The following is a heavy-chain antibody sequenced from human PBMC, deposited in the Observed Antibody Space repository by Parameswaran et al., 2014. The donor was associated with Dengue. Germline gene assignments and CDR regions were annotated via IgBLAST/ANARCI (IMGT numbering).Heavy chain of an antibody. Sequence: WIRQPPGKGLEWIGEINHSGSTNYNPSLKSRVTISVDTSKNQFSLKLSSVTAADTAVYYCARKFPYCSSTSCRRTYGMDVWGQGTTVTVSS. V-gene: IGHV4-34*01. J-gene: IGHJ6*02. D-gene: IGHD2-2*01. CDR2: INHSGST. CDR3: ARKFPYCSSTSCRRTYGMDV.